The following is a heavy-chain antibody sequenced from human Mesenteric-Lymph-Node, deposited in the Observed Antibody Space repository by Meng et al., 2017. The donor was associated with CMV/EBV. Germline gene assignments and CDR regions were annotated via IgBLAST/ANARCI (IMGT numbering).Heavy chain of an antibody. CDR1: GDSTTSGTYY. Sequence: SETLSLTCTVSGDSTTSGTYYWAWIRQPPGKGLEWIGSVSYSGSTRHNPSLNRRVTMSRDTSKSQFSLKLTSVTAADTVVYFCARGEEKFYYDDGIYYFFDYWGQGTLVTVSS. D-gene: IGHD3-22*01. J-gene: IGHJ4*02. CDR3: ARGEEKFYYDDGIYYFFDY. CDR2: VSYSGST. V-gene: IGHV4-39*07.